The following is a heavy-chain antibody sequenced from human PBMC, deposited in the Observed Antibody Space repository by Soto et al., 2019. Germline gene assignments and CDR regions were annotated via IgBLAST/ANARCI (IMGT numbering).Heavy chain of an antibody. D-gene: IGHD3-22*01. CDR2: IDDNQRT. Sequence: EIMYPFITVGGSSIHCFTRSLIRQPPRKGLGWVGNIDDNQRTNYNPSVESRVTISVDTSNTRISMFFRSVTAADTGVYFCARVREYYNRGGYWSSGCYIDYWGQGARVTVYS. J-gene: IGHJ4*02. CDR1: GSSIHCFT. CDR3: ARVREYYNRGGYWSSGCYIDY. V-gene: IGHV4-59*01.